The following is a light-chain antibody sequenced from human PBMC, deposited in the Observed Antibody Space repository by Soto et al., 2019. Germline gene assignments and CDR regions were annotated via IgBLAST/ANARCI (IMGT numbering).Light chain of an antibody. CDR3: QQLNSYPPIT. Sequence: ENVLTQSPVTLSLSPGERATLSCRASQSVSSNYVAWYQQKPGQAPRLLVYGASSRATGIPDRFSGSGSGTDFTLTISSLQPEDFATYYCQQLNSYPPITFGQGTRLEIK. CDR2: GAS. V-gene: IGKV3-20*01. J-gene: IGKJ5*01. CDR1: QSVSSNY.